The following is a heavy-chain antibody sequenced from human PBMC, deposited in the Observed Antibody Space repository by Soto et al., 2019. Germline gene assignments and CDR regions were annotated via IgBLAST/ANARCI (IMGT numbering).Heavy chain of an antibody. V-gene: IGHV3-33*01. CDR2: IWYDGSNK. J-gene: IGHJ4*02. CDR3: ARDIDWYSNSSGFDN. CDR1: GFTFSSYG. Sequence: GGSLRLSCAASGFTFSSYGMHWVRQAPGKGLEWVAVIWYDGSNKHYADPVKGRFTISRDNSKNTLSLQMNSLRAEDTAIYYCARDIDWYSNSSGFDNWGQGTLVAASS. D-gene: IGHD1-26*01.